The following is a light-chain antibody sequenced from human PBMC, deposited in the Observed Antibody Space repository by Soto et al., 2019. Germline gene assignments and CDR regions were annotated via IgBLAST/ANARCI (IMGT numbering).Light chain of an antibody. V-gene: IGKV3-20*01. CDR2: GAS. CDR3: QQYGSSPLYT. J-gene: IGKJ2*01. CDR1: QSVSSSY. Sequence: EIVLTQSPGTLSLSPGERATFSCRASQSVSSSYLAWYQQKPGQAPRLLIYGASSRATGIPDRFSGSGSGTDFTLTISRLEPEDVAVYYCQQYGSSPLYTLGQGTKLEIK.